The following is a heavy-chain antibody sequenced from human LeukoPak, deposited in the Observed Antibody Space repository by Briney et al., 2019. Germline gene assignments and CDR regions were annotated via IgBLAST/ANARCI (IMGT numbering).Heavy chain of an antibody. CDR2: VYYSGST. D-gene: IGHD6-19*01. Sequence: KASETLSLTCTVSGGSISSYYWSWIRQPPGKGLEWIGYVYYSGSTNYNPSLKSRVTISVDTSKNQFSLKLSSVTAADTAVYYCARDSMAIAVAEDAFDIWAKGQWSPSLQ. CDR1: GGSISSYY. J-gene: IGHJ3*02. V-gene: IGHV4-59*01. CDR3: ARDSMAIAVAEDAFDI.